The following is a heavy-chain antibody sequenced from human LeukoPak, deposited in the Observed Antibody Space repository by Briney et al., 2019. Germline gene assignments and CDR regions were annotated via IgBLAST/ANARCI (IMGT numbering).Heavy chain of an antibody. Sequence: PSETLSLTCTVSGGSISSSSYYWGWIRQPPGKGLEWIGSIYYSGSTYYNPSLKSRVTISVDTSKNQFSLKLSSVTAADTDVYYCARGLQDYYDSSGYRPLFPGAFDIWGQGTMVTVSS. CDR2: IYYSGST. CDR3: ARGLQDYYDSSGYRPLFPGAFDI. V-gene: IGHV4-39*01. CDR1: GGSISSSSYY. J-gene: IGHJ3*02. D-gene: IGHD3-22*01.